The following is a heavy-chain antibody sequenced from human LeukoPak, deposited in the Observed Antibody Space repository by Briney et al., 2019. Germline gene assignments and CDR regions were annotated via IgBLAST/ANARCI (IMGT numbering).Heavy chain of an antibody. Sequence: ASVKVSCKASGYSFSSYAISWVRQAPGQGLEWMGGIIPIYGTTRYAQKFKGRVTITADEYTSTAYMELTSLRHEDTAVYYCARHFDFWSVENWLDPWGQGTLVTVSS. V-gene: IGHV1-69*13. J-gene: IGHJ5*02. CDR2: IIPIYGTT. CDR3: ARHFDFWSVENWLDP. D-gene: IGHD3-3*01. CDR1: GYSFSSYA.